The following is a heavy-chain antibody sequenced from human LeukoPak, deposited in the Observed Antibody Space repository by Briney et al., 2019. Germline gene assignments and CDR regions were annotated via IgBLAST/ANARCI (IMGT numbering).Heavy chain of an antibody. CDR2: IYHSGST. V-gene: IGHV4-30-2*01. J-gene: IGHJ4*02. Sequence: SQTLSLTCAVSGGSIGSGGYSWSWIRQPPGKGLEWIGYIYHSGSTYYNPSLKSRVTISVDRSKNQFSLKLSSVTAADTAVYYCARAKWELSYFDYWGQGTLVTVSS. CDR1: GGSIGSGGYS. CDR3: ARAKWELSYFDY. D-gene: IGHD1-26*01.